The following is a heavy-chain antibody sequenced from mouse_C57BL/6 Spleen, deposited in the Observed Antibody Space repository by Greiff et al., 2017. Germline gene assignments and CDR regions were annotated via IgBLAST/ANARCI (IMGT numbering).Heavy chain of an antibody. V-gene: IGHV1-78*01. J-gene: IGHJ1*03. CDR1: GYTFTDHT. Sequence: VKLMESDAELVKPGASVKISCKVSGYTFTDHTIHWMKQRPEQGLEWIGYIYPRDGSTKSNEKFKGKATLTADKSSSTAYMQLNSLTSEDSAVYFCARGGYDYDFWDFDVWGTGTTVTVSS. D-gene: IGHD2-4*01. CDR3: ARGGYDYDFWDFDV. CDR2: IYPRDGST.